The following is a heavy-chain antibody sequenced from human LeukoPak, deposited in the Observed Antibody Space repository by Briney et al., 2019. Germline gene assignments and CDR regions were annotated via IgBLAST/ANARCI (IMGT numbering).Heavy chain of an antibody. Sequence: PGGSLRLSCAASGFTFSSYAMHWVRQAPGKGLEWVAVISYDGSNKYYADSVKGRFTISRDNSKNTLYLQMNSLRAEDTAVYYCARESGWYEGSFDYWGQGTLVTVSS. CDR1: GFTFSSYA. V-gene: IGHV3-30*04. CDR2: ISYDGSNK. J-gene: IGHJ4*02. CDR3: ARESGWYEGSFDY. D-gene: IGHD6-19*01.